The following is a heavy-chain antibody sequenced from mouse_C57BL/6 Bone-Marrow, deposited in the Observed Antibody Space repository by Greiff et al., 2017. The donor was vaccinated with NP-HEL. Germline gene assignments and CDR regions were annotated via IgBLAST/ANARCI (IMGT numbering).Heavy chain of an antibody. CDR3: AILWLRRRGGAMDY. D-gene: IGHD2-2*01. Sequence: VKLVESGAELVKPGASVKMSCKASGYTFTTYPIEWMKQNHGKSLEWIGNFHPYNDDTKYNEKFKGKATLTVEKSSSTVYLELSRLTSDDSAVYYCAILWLRRRGGAMDYWGQGTSVTVSS. CDR2: FHPYNDDT. V-gene: IGHV1-47*01. CDR1: GYTFTTYP. J-gene: IGHJ4*01.